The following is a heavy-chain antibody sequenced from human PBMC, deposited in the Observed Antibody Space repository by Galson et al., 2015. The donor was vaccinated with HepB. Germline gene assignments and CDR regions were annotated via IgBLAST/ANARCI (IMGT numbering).Heavy chain of an antibody. V-gene: IGHV1-69*13. CDR2: IIPIFGTA. Sequence: QSGAEVKKAGTSVKVSCKASGGTFSSYAISWVRQAPGQGLEWMGGIIPIFGTANYAQKFQGRVTITADESTSTAYMELSSLRSEDTAVYYCARSGEVTAIIESPMYYFDYWGQGTLVTVSS. CDR1: GGTFSSYA. CDR3: ARSGEVTAIIESPMYYFDY. J-gene: IGHJ4*02. D-gene: IGHD2-21*02.